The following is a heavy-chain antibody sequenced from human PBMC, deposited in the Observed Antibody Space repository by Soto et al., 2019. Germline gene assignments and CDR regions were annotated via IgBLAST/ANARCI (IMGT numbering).Heavy chain of an antibody. D-gene: IGHD3-16*01. Sequence: QVQLVQSGAEVKKPGASVKVSCKASGYTFTSYGISWVRQAPGQGLEWMGWISAYNGNTNYAQKLQDRVTMTTDTPTTTAYMELRSLRSDDTAVYYCATFYVKYYYYGMDVWGQGTTVTVSS. CDR3: ATFYVKYYYYGMDV. V-gene: IGHV1-18*01. J-gene: IGHJ6*02. CDR2: ISAYNGNT. CDR1: GYTFTSYG.